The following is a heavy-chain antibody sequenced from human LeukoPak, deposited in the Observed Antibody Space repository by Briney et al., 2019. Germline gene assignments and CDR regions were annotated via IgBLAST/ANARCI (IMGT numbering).Heavy chain of an antibody. CDR3: ARGGNWDYGDYFDY. Sequence: GGSLRLSCAASGFTFSSYSMNWVRQAPGKGLEWVSSISSSSYIYYADSVKGRFTISRDNAKNSLYLQMNSPRAEDTAVYYCARGGNWDYGDYFDYWGQGTLVTVSS. J-gene: IGHJ4*02. V-gene: IGHV3-21*01. D-gene: IGHD4-17*01. CDR2: ISSSSYI. CDR1: GFTFSSYS.